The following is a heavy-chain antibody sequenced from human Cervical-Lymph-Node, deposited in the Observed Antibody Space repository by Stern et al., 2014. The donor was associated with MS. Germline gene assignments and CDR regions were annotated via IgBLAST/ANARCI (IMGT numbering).Heavy chain of an antibody. CDR1: GGSISSGGYY. V-gene: IGHV4-31*03. Sequence: QVQLQESGPGLVKPSQTLSLTCTVSGGSISSGGYYWSWIRQHPGKGLEWIGYIYYSGSTYYNPFLKSRVTISVDTSKNQFSLKLSSVTAADTAVYYCARGGRDGYNYHYWGQGTLVTVSS. D-gene: IGHD5-24*01. CDR3: ARGGRDGYNYHY. J-gene: IGHJ4*02. CDR2: IYYSGST.